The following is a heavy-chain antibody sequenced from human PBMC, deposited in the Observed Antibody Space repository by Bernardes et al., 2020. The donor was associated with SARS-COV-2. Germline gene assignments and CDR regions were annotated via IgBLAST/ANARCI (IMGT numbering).Heavy chain of an antibody. Sequence: ETLSLTCTVSADSISSTTYFWGWVRQLPGKGLAWIRSIYYSGSTYYNPSLKSRIPISGDTSKNQFSLKLSSLTVADTAVYYCARQSVVPTDRGFDYWGQGTLVTVSS. D-gene: IGHD2-2*01. V-gene: IGHV4-39*01. J-gene: IGHJ4*02. CDR1: ADSISSTTYF. CDR3: ARQSVVPTDRGFDY. CDR2: IYYSGST.